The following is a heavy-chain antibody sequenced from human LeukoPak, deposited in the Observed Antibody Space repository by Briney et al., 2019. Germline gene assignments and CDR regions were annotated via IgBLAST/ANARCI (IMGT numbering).Heavy chain of an antibody. J-gene: IGHJ5*02. V-gene: IGHV3-23*01. CDR2: ISGSGIST. CDR3: ARPIFDFGDSGNWFAP. CDR1: GFTFGSYT. Sequence: GASLTLSCGASGFTFGSYTMSWVRQAPGKGLEWVSGISGSGISTYYADSVKGRFTVSRDNSKNTLFLQMNSLRAEDTAVYYCARPIFDFGDSGNWFAPWGQGTLVIVSS. D-gene: IGHD4-17*01.